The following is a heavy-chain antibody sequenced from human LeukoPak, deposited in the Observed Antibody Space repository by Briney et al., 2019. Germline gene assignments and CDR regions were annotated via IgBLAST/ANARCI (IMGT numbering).Heavy chain of an antibody. CDR3: ARGKAVDI. CDR1: GFTFSNNG. Sequence: GGSLRLSCAAFGFTFSNNGMTWFRQAPGKGLEWVANIKQDDTKEYYVDSVKGRFTISRDNAKNSVYLQMNSMRVEDTATYYCARGKAVDIWGQGTMVTVSS. CDR2: IKQDDTKE. V-gene: IGHV3-7*04. J-gene: IGHJ3*02.